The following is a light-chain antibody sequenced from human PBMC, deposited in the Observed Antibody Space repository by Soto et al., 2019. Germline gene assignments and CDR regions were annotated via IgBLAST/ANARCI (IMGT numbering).Light chain of an antibody. CDR1: SSDVGGYNY. Sequence: QSVLTQPASVSASPGQSITISCTGTSSDVGGYNYVSWYQQHPGKVPKLMIYEVSNRPSGVSNRFSGSKSGNTASLTISGLQAEDEADYYCTSYTSSRTLVFGGGTKLTVL. V-gene: IGLV2-14*01. J-gene: IGLJ3*02. CDR3: TSYTSSRTLV. CDR2: EVS.